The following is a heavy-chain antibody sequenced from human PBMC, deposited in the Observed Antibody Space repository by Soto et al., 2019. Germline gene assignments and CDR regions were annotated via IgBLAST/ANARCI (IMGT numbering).Heavy chain of an antibody. CDR3: ARDDGQYQLLSVGDY. CDR1: GFTFSSYG. V-gene: IGHV3-33*01. Sequence: QVQLVESGGGVVQPGRSLRLSCAASGFTFSSYGMHWVRQAPGKGLEWVAVIWYDGSNKYYADSVKGRFTISRDNSKNTLYLQMNSLRAEDTAVYYCARDDGQYQLLSVGDYWGQGTLVTVSS. J-gene: IGHJ4*02. D-gene: IGHD2-2*01. CDR2: IWYDGSNK.